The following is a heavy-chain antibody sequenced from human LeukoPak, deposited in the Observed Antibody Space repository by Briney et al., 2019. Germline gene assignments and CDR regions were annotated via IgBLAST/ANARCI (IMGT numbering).Heavy chain of an antibody. Sequence: GASVKVSCKASGYTFTDYYMHWVRQAPGQGLEWMGWISPNSGGANYAQKFQGRVTITADKSTSTAYMELSSLRSEDTAVYYCARDHIAVAGTSYYYYMDVWGKGTTVTVSS. CDR2: ISPNSGGA. V-gene: IGHV1-2*02. J-gene: IGHJ6*03. CDR1: GYTFTDYY. CDR3: ARDHIAVAGTSYYYYMDV. D-gene: IGHD6-19*01.